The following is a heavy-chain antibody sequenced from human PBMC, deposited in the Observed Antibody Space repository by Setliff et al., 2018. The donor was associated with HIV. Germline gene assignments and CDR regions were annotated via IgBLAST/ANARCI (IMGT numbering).Heavy chain of an antibody. D-gene: IGHD3-3*01. V-gene: IGHV3-53*04. CDR1: GFTVSSNY. CDR3: ARTAGGGFLTNYYYMDV. J-gene: IGHJ6*03. CDR2: IYSGGST. Sequence: GGSLRLSCVVSGFTVSSNYMSWVRQAPGKGLEWVSVIYSGGSTYYADSVQGRFTISRHNSKNTLYLQMNSLRPEDTAVYYCARTAGGGFLTNYYYMDVWGKGATVTVSS.